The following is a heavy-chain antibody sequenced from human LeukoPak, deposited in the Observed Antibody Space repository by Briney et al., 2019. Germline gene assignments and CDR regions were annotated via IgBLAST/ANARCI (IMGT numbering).Heavy chain of an antibody. CDR2: ISGSGGST. CDR1: GFTFSSYA. D-gene: IGHD3-9*01. J-gene: IGHJ4*02. CDR3: AKDPSPGYPKEYYFDY. Sequence: GGSLRLSCAASGFTFSSYAMSWVRQAPGKGLEWVSAISGSGGSTYYADSVKGRFTISRDNSKNTLYLQMNSLRAEDTAVYYCAKDPSPGYPKEYYFDYWGQGTLVTVSS. V-gene: IGHV3-23*01.